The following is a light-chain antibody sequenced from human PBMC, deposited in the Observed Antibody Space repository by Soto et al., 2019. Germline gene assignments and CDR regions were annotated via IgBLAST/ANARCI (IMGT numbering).Light chain of an antibody. Sequence: HMTHSPASVSASVLYRVTFTFLASHGIGSWLAWYQQKPGKAPKLLIYGASSLQSGVPSRFSGSGSETDFTLTISSLQPEDFATYYCQQAKTFPITFGQGTRLEIK. CDR3: QQAKTFPIT. J-gene: IGKJ5*01. CDR2: GAS. V-gene: IGKV1-12*01. CDR1: HGIGSW.